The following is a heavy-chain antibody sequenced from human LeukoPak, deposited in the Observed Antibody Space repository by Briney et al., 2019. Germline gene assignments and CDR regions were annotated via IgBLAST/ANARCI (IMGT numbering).Heavy chain of an antibody. CDR1: GFTFSSYA. CDR2: ISGSGGST. D-gene: IGHD3-10*01. J-gene: IGHJ4*02. Sequence: GGSLRLSCAAFGFTFSSYAMSWVRQAPGKGLEWVSAISGSGGSTYYADSVKGRFTISRDNSKNTLYLQMNSLRAEDTAVYYCAKDGTYYYGSENFDYWGQGTLVTVSS. CDR3: AKDGTYYYGSENFDY. V-gene: IGHV3-23*01.